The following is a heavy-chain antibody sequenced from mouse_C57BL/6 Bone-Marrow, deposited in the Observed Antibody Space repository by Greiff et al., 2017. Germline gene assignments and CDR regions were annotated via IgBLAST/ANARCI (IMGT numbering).Heavy chain of an antibody. V-gene: IGHV5-6*01. CDR2: ISSGGSYT. J-gene: IGHJ4*01. D-gene: IGHD1-1*01. CDR3: ERRTTVGADYAMDY. Sequence: EVHLVESGGDLVKPGGSLKLSCAASGFTFSSYGMSWVRQTPDKRLEWVATISSGGSYTYYPDSVKGRFTISRDNAKNTMYLKMSSLKSEDTAMYYCERRTTVGADYAMDYWGRGTSATVSS. CDR1: GFTFSSYG.